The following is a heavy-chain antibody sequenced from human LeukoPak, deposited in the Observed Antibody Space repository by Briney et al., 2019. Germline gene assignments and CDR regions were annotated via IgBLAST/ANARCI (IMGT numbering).Heavy chain of an antibody. CDR2: INAGNGNT. J-gene: IGHJ4*02. D-gene: IGHD2-2*01. CDR1: GYTFTSYA. Sequence: GASVKVSCKASGYTFTSYAMHWVRQAPGQRLEWMGWINAGNGNTKYSQKLQGRVTMTTDTSTSTAYMELRSLRSDDTAVYYCARGEYELLGDYWGQGTLVTVSS. V-gene: IGHV1-3*01. CDR3: ARGEYELLGDY.